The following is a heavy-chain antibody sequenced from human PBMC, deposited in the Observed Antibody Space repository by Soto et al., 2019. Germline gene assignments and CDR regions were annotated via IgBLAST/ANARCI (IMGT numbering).Heavy chain of an antibody. V-gene: IGHV3-23*01. CDR2: ISGSGKNT. CDR3: ANRNYYHNSGYTCPYFDF. D-gene: IGHD3-22*01. J-gene: IGHJ4*02. CDR1: GFIFSNYD. Sequence: GGSLRLSCAASGFIFSNYDMSWVRQAPGKGLDWVSTISGSGKNTYYADSVKGRFTVSRDNSKNTLYLQMNSLRAEDTAVYYCANRNYYHNSGYTCPYFDFWGQGALVTVSS.